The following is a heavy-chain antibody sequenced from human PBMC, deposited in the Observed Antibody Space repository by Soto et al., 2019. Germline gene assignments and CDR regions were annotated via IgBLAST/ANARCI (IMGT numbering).Heavy chain of an antibody. CDR1: RCTFRIYA. Sequence: SVKVSYKASRCTFRIYASSWLRQAPGQGLEWMGGIIPMFGTANYAQKFQGRVTITADESTSTAYMELSSLRSEDTAVYYCARWSRGVMGDYYGMDVWGQGTTVTVSS. CDR3: ARWSRGVMGDYYGMDV. D-gene: IGHD3-16*01. CDR2: IIPMFGTA. J-gene: IGHJ6*02. V-gene: IGHV1-69*13.